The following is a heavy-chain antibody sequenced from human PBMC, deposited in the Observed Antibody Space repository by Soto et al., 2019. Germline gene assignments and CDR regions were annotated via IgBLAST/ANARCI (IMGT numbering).Heavy chain of an antibody. V-gene: IGHV1-69*12. CDR3: ARGAGWIYGMDV. J-gene: IGHJ6*02. CDR2: TIPIFGTP. Sequence: QVQLVQSGTEVKKPGSSVKVSCKTSGGTFSNYAFSWVRQAPGHGLEWMGGTIPIFGTPKYAPNFQGRVTITADESTSTAYMELSSLRSDDSAVYYCARGAGWIYGMDVWGQGTTVTVSS. D-gene: IGHD5-12*01. CDR1: GGTFSNYA.